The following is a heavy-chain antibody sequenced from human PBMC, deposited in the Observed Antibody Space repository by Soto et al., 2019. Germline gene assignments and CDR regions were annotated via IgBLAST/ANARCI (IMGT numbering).Heavy chain of an antibody. Sequence: QVQLQESGPGLVKPSETLSLTCTVSGGSISSYYWSWIRQPPGKGLEWMGYIYYSGSTNYNPSLKSRVTISVDTSKNQFSLKLSSVTAADTAVYYCARLGGKYYYGSGRYSPFHYWGQGTLVTVSS. CDR3: ARLGGKYYYGSGRYSPFHY. J-gene: IGHJ4*02. CDR1: GGSISSYY. D-gene: IGHD3-10*01. CDR2: IYYSGST. V-gene: IGHV4-59*01.